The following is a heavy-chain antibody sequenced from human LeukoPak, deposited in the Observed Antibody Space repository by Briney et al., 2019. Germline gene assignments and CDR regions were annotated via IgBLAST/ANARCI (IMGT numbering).Heavy chain of an antibody. CDR1: GFTISNTE. CDR3: RGWLGSFDV. Sequence: PGGSLRLSCAVSGFTISNTEMSWVRQVPGKGPEWVLVSYSGGTTYYADSVKGRFTISRDISKSTVDLQMNSLRVEDTAVYHCRGWLGSFDVWGQGTMVTVSS. CDR2: SYSGGTT. J-gene: IGHJ3*01. D-gene: IGHD6-19*01. V-gene: IGHV3-53*01.